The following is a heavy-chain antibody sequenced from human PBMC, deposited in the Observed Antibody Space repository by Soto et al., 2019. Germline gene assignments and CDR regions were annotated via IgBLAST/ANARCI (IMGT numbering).Heavy chain of an antibody. CDR2: IHYSGST. V-gene: IGHV4-31*03. CDR1: GGSISSDDYY. D-gene: IGHD2-21*02. CDR3: ARESLAYCAGDCYSSPFAY. J-gene: IGHJ4*02. Sequence: SETLSLTCTVSGGSISSDDYYWSWIRQHPGKGLEWIGYIHYSGSTFYNPSLKSRVTTSVDTSKGQFSLKLSSVTAADTAVYYCARESLAYCAGDCYSSPFAYCGPVALVTVS.